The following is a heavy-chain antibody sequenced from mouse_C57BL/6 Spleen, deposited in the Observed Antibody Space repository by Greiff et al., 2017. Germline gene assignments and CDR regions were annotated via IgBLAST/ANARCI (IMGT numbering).Heavy chain of an antibody. Sequence: VQLQQPGAELVKPGASVKMSCKASGYTFTSYWITWVKQRPGQGLEWIGDIYPGTGSTNYNEKFKSKATLTVDTSSSTAYIQLSSLTSEDSAVSYGAGGDYCGSGYDFDYWGQGTTLTVSA. V-gene: IGHV1-55*01. CDR2: IYPGTGST. J-gene: IGHJ2*01. D-gene: IGHD1-1*01. CDR1: GYTFTSYW. CDR3: AGGDYCGSGYDFDY.